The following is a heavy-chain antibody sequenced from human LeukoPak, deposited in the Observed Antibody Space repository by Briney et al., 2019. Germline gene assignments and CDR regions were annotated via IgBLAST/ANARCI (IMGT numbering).Heavy chain of an antibody. D-gene: IGHD1-26*01. CDR1: GDSVSSNSAG. CDR2: TYYRPKWYN. J-gene: IGHJ4*02. CDR3: AKGGGRLDY. Sequence: RSQTLSLTCAISGDSVSSNSAGWSWIRQSPSRDPEWLGRTYYRPKWYNDYAVSVKGRITINPDTSKNQFSMQLNSVTPEDTSVYYCAKGGGRLDYWGRGTLVTVSS. V-gene: IGHV6-1*01.